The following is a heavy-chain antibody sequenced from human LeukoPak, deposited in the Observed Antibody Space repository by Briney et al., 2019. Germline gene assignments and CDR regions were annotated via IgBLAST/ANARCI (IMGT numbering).Heavy chain of an antibody. CDR3: ARLRLAYDYVWGSYRLGPFDY. CDR1: GGSFSGYY. V-gene: IGHV4-34*01. Sequence: PSETLSLTCAVYGGSFSGYYWSWIRQPPGKGLEWIGEINHSGSTNYNPSLKSRVTISVDTSKNQFSLKLSSVTAADTAVYYCARLRLAYDYVWGSYRLGPFDYWGQGTLVTVSS. D-gene: IGHD3-16*02. J-gene: IGHJ4*02. CDR2: INHSGST.